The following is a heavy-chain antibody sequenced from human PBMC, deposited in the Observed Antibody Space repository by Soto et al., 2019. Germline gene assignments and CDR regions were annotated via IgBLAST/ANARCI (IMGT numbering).Heavy chain of an antibody. V-gene: IGHV5-10-1*01. CDR3: AGHPMGFLTGYDSYYYYYGMDV. CDR1: GYTFTNHW. CDR2: INPSDSHT. J-gene: IGHJ6*02. Sequence: PGESLKISCQGSGYTFTNHWITWVRQMPGKGLEWMGRINPSDSHTNYSPSFQGHVTMSVDKSISTAYLQWSSLKASDSAMYYCAGHPMGFLTGYDSYYYYYGMDVWGQGTTVTVSS. D-gene: IGHD3-9*01.